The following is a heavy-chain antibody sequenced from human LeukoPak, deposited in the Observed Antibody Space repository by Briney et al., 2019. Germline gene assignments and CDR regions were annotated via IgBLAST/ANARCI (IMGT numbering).Heavy chain of an antibody. CDR1: GFTFSSYG. CDR3: ARARALVSTVDFDY. D-gene: IGHD5/OR15-5a*01. CDR2: ISSSSSYI. Sequence: GGSLRLSCAASGFTFSSYGMHWVRQAPGKGLEWVSSISSSSSYIYYADSVKGRFTISRDNAKNSLYLQMNSLRAEDTAVYYCARARALVSTVDFDYWGQGTLVTVSS. V-gene: IGHV3-21*01. J-gene: IGHJ4*02.